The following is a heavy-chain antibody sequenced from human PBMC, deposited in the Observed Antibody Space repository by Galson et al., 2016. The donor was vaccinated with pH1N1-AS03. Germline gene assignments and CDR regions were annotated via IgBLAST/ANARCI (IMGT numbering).Heavy chain of an antibody. J-gene: IGHJ3*01. D-gene: IGHD4-23*01. CDR2: IIPILAIA. CDR1: GGTFNSYA. V-gene: IGHV1-69*04. CDR3: ARKDLLNRWELLRGPFDV. Sequence: VKVSCKASGGTFNSYAISWVRQAPGQGLEWMGRIIPILAIANYAQRFQGRVTIIADKSTSTAYMELSSLRSEDTAVYYCARKDLLNRWELLRGPFDVWGQGTMVTVSS.